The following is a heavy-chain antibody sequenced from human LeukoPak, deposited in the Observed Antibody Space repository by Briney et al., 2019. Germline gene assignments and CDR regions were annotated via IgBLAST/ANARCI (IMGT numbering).Heavy chain of an antibody. CDR3: VGDPPNSGYAFQV. CDR1: GFTFSNYW. V-gene: IGHV3-74*03. D-gene: IGHD3-22*01. CDR2: IDNAGSIT. Sequence: GGSLRLSCAASGFTFSNYWIHWVRQAPGKGLVWVSRIDNAGSITTYADSVKGRFTISRDNSKNMVYLQMNSLRAEDTALYYCVGDPPNSGYAFQVWGHGTVVTVSS. J-gene: IGHJ3*01.